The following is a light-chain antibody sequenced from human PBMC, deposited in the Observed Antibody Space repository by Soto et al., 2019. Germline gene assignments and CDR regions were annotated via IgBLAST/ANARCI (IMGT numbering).Light chain of an antibody. J-gene: IGKJ4*01. CDR1: QGISNY. CDR3: QQYDNRPLT. CDR2: DAS. V-gene: IGKV1-33*01. Sequence: DIQMTQSPSSLSASVGDRVTITCQASQGISNYLNWYQQKPGKAPKLLIYDASNLETGVPSRFSGSGSGSDFTFTISSLQPEDIATYYCQQYDNRPLTFGGGTKVEIK.